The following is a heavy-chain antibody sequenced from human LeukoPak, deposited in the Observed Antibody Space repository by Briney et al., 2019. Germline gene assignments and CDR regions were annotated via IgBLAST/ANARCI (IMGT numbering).Heavy chain of an antibody. CDR1: GFTFSNAW. Sequence: GGSLRLSCAASGFTFSNAWMSWVRQAPGKGLEWVGRIESKTDGGTTDYAAPVEGRFTISRDDSKSTLYLQMNSLKTEDTAVYYCTTTYPARIAAAGKAPYFDYWGQGTLVTVSS. CDR3: TTTYPARIAAAGKAPYFDY. CDR2: IESKTDGGTT. D-gene: IGHD6-13*01. V-gene: IGHV3-15*04. J-gene: IGHJ4*02.